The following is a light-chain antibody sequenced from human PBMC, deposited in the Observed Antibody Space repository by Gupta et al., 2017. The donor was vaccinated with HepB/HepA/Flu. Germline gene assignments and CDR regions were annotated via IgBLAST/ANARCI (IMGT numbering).Light chain of an antibody. J-gene: IGKJ1*01. CDR1: QSVSSY. V-gene: IGKV3-11*01. Sequence: LTQSPATLSLSPGERATLSCRASQSVSSYLAWYQQKPGQAPRLLIYNASNRATGIPARFSGSGSGTDFTLTISSLEPEDFAVYYCQQRSNWPRTFGQGTNVEIK. CDR3: QQRSNWPRT. CDR2: NAS.